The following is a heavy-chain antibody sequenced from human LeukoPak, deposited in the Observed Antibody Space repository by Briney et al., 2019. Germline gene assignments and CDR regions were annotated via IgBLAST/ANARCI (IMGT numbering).Heavy chain of an antibody. Sequence: PSETLSLTCTVSGGSISSGGYYWSWIRQHPGKGLEWIGYSYYSGSTYYNPSLKSRVTLSVATSKNQFSLKLSSVTAADTAVCYWARFMIRGVIFFRGSTGMDVWGQGTTVTVSS. J-gene: IGHJ6*02. CDR2: SYYSGST. D-gene: IGHD3-10*01. V-gene: IGHV4-31*03. CDR1: GGSISSGGYY. CDR3: ARFMIRGVIFFRGSTGMDV.